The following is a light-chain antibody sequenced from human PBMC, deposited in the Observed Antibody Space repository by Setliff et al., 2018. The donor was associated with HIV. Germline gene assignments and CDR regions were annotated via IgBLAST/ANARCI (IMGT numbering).Light chain of an antibody. Sequence: QSALTQPASVSGSPGQSITISCTGTSSDVGGYDYVSWYQQNPGKAPKLMISEVSNRPSGVSNRFSGSKSGNTASLTISGLQTEDEADYYCSSYTRSRTYVFGTGTKGTVL. CDR2: EVS. CDR3: SSYTRSRTYV. V-gene: IGLV2-14*01. J-gene: IGLJ1*01. CDR1: SSDVGGYDY.